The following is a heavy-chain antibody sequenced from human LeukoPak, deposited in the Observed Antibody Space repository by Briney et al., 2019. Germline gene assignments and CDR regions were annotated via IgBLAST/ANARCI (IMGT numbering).Heavy chain of an antibody. CDR1: GFTFDSYV. CDR3: ARYQLLLYRDIDV. Sequence: PGGSLRLSCAASGFTFDSYVMTWVRQAPGKGLKWVSSISSSSTSIHYADSVRGRFTISRDNTKNSLFLQMNSLRAEDTGVYYCARYQLLLYRDIDVWGKGTTVTVSS. V-gene: IGHV3-21*01. D-gene: IGHD2-2*01. J-gene: IGHJ6*03. CDR2: ISSSSTSI.